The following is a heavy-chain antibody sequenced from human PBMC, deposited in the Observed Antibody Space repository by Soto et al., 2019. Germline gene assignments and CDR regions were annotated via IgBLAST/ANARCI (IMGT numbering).Heavy chain of an antibody. D-gene: IGHD3-16*01. CDR2: ISGSGGST. CDR1: GFTFSSYA. CDR3: AKDSYRDTGGVRTRGWGYSIDY. V-gene: IGHV3-23*01. Sequence: RGSLRLSCAASGFTFSSYAMSWVRQAPGKGLEWVSAISGSGGSTYYADSVKGRFTISRDNSKNTLYLQMNSLRAEDTAVYYCAKDSYRDTGGVRTRGWGYSIDYWGQGTLVTVSS. J-gene: IGHJ4*02.